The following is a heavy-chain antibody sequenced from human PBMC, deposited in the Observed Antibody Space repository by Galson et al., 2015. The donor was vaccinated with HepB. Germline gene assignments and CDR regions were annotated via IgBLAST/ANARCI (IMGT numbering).Heavy chain of an antibody. Sequence: SLRLSCAASGFTFSSYAMHWVRQAPGKGLECVAVISYDGSNKYYADSVKGRFTISRDNSMNTLYLQMNSLRAEDTAVYYCARDGAKDGQIWYFDLWGRGTLVTVSS. J-gene: IGHJ2*01. CDR1: GFTFSSYA. D-gene: IGHD3-16*01. V-gene: IGHV3-30-3*01. CDR3: ARDGAKDGQIWYFDL. CDR2: ISYDGSNK.